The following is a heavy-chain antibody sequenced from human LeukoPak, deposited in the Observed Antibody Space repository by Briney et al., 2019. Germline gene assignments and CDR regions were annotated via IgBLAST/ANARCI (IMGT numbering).Heavy chain of an antibody. V-gene: IGHV5-51*01. CDR2: TYPGDSDT. CDR3: ARVWRDGYNYGRYLDY. Sequence: GESLKISCRGSGYIFTSYWIGWVRQMPGKGLEWMGITYPGDSDTRYSPSFQGQVTISADKSISTAYLQWSSLKASDTAMYYCARVWRDGYNYGRYLDYWGQGTLVTVSS. J-gene: IGHJ4*02. CDR1: GYIFTSYW. D-gene: IGHD5-24*01.